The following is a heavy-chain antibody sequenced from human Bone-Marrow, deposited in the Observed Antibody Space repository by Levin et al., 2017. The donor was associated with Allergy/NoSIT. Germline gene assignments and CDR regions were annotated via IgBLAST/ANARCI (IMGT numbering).Heavy chain of an antibody. CDR1: GFTFSNAW. CDR2: IKSKTDGGTT. V-gene: IGHV3-15*01. Sequence: PGGSLRLSCAASGFTFSNAWMSWVRQAPGKGLEWVGRIKSKTDGGTTDYAAPVKGRFTISRDDSKNTLYLQMNSLKTEDTAVYYCTTENGDYFIDRGGEYYFDYWGQGTLVTVSS. J-gene: IGHJ4*02. CDR3: TTENGDYFIDRGGEYYFDY. D-gene: IGHD4-17*01.